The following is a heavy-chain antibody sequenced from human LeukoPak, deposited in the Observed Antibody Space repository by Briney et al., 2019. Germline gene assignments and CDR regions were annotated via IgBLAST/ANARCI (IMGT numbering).Heavy chain of an antibody. Sequence: GGSLRLSCAASGFTFSSYAMSWVRQAPGKGPEWVSAISGSGGSTYYADSVKGRFTISRDNSKNTLYLQMNSLRAEDTAVYYCAKSSSYYYDSSGYFQSPSHFDYWGQGTLVTVSS. CDR2: ISGSGGST. CDR1: GFTFSSYA. D-gene: IGHD3-22*01. CDR3: AKSSSYYYDSSGYFQSPSHFDY. J-gene: IGHJ4*02. V-gene: IGHV3-23*01.